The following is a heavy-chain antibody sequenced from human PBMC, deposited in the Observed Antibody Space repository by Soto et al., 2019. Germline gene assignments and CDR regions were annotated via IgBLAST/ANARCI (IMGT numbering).Heavy chain of an antibody. CDR1: GGSISSYY. Sequence: QVQLQESGPGLVKPSETLSLTCTVSGGSISSYYWSWIRQPPRKGLEWIGFIYYSGRTNFNPSLKIRVTISVHTFTIQFCLKPGSVTAADTAVYYCARAFSSSTTCFIWYNGFAPWGQGTLVTVTS. CDR2: IYYSGRT. CDR3: ARAFSSSTTCFIWYNGFAP. D-gene: IGHD2-2*01. V-gene: IGHV4-59*01. J-gene: IGHJ5*02.